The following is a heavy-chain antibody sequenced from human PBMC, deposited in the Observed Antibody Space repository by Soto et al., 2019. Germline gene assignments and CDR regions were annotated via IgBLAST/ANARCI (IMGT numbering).Heavy chain of an antibody. CDR1: GGSFSGYY. CDR2: IHHSGRT. J-gene: IGHJ3*02. CDR3: ARGECSSNYCFTRWALDI. D-gene: IGHD2-2*01. V-gene: IGHV4-34*01. Sequence: LSLTCAVYGGSFSGYYWTWIRQTPGKGLEWIGEIHHSGRTNYNPSLKSRVSISADTSKTQFSLNLTSVTAADTAVYYCARGECSSNYCFTRWALDIWGQGTVVTVSS.